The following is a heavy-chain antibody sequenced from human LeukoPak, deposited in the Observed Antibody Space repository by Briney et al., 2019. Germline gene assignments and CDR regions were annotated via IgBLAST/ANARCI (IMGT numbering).Heavy chain of an antibody. V-gene: IGHV3-43*01. CDR1: GFTFDDYT. CDR3: AKDKLGVDDSSGYYPYYFDY. J-gene: IGHJ4*02. CDR2: ISWDGGST. Sequence: GGSLRLSCAASGFTFDDYTMHWVRQAPGKGLEWVSLISWDGGSTYYADSVKGRFTTSRDNSKNSLYLQMNSLRTEDTALYYCAKDKLGVDDSSGYYPYYFDYWGQGTLVTVSS. D-gene: IGHD3-22*01.